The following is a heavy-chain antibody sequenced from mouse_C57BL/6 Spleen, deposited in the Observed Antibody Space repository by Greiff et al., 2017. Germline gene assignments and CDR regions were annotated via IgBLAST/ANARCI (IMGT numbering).Heavy chain of an antibody. CDR2: INPSTGGT. Sequence: EVMLVESGPELVKPGASVKISCKASGYSFTGYYMNWVKQSPEKSLEWIGEINPSTGGTTYNQKFKAKATLTVDKSSSTAYMQLKSLTSEDSAVYYCARERAGEFAYWGQGTLVTVSA. D-gene: IGHD4-1*01. CDR1: GYSFTGYY. J-gene: IGHJ3*01. CDR3: ARERAGEFAY. V-gene: IGHV1-42*01.